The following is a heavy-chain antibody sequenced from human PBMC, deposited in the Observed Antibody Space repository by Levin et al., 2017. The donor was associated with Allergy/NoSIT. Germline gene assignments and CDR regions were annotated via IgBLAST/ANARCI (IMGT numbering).Heavy chain of an antibody. CDR1: GFTFSSYG. CDR2: ISYDGSNK. J-gene: IGHJ4*02. CDR3: AKTLQLWLGLGYFDY. Sequence: LSLTCAASGFTFSSYGMHWVRQAPGKGLEWVAVISYDGSNKYYADSVKGRFTISRDNSKNTLYLQMNSLRAEDTAVYYCAKTLQLWLGLGYFDYWGQGTLVTVSS. V-gene: IGHV3-30*18. D-gene: IGHD5-18*01.